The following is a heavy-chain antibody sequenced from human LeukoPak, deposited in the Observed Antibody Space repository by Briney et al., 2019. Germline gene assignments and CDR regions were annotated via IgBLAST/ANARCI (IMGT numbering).Heavy chain of an antibody. Sequence: PGGSLRLSCVASGFVFSNYNIHWVRQVPGKGLEWVSSITSSSSYIYYTDSVKGRFTISRDNSKNTLYLQMNSLRAEDTAVYYCARDFVITDLSGMDVWGQGTTVTVSS. CDR3: ARDFVITDLSGMDV. CDR1: GFVFSNYN. J-gene: IGHJ6*02. D-gene: IGHD3-22*01. CDR2: ITSSSSYI. V-gene: IGHV3-21*01.